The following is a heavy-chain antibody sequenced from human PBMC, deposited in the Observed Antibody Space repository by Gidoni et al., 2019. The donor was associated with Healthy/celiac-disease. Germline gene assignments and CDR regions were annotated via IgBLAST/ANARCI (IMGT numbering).Heavy chain of an antibody. Sequence: EVQLLESGGGLVQPGGSLRLSCAASGFPFISYALSWVRQAPGKGLAWVSAISGSGGSTYYADSVKGRFTISRDNSKNTLYLQMNSLRAEDTAVYYCATPWATTSEDPHPSDAFDIWGQGTMVTVSS. J-gene: IGHJ3*02. CDR1: GFPFISYA. V-gene: IGHV3-23*01. D-gene: IGHD2-2*01. CDR3: ATPWATTSEDPHPSDAFDI. CDR2: ISGSGGST.